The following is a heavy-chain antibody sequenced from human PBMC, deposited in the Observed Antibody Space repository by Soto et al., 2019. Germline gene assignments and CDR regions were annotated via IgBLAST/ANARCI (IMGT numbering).Heavy chain of an antibody. CDR1: GGSISSYY. D-gene: IGHD3-10*01. CDR3: ARERWPMVRGVVGRHYYYYMDV. Sequence: SENLSLTCTVSGGSISSYYWSWIRQPPGKGLEWIGYIYYSGSTNHNPSLKSRVTISVDTSKNQFSLKLSSVTAADTAVYYCARERWPMVRGVVGRHYYYYMDVWGKGTTVTVSS. CDR2: IYYSGST. J-gene: IGHJ6*03. V-gene: IGHV4-59*12.